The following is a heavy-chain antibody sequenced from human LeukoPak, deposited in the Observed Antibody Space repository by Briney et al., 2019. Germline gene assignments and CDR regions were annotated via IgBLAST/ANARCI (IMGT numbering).Heavy chain of an antibody. J-gene: IGHJ5*02. CDR3: ARGAYYYDSSGYHWFDP. CDR2: MNPNSGNT. Sequence: ASVKVSCKASGYTFTSYDINWVRQATGQGLEWMGWMNPNSGNTGYAQKFQGRVTMTTDTSTSTAYMELRSLRSDDTAVYYCARGAYYYDSSGYHWFDPWGQGTLVTVSS. CDR1: GYTFTSYD. D-gene: IGHD3-22*01. V-gene: IGHV1-8*02.